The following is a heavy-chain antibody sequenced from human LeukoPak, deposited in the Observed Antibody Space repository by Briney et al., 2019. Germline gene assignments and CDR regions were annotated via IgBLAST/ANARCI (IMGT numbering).Heavy chain of an antibody. D-gene: IGHD3-22*01. CDR1: GGSISHYY. CDR3: VRGRYFDTSGYSPFTFDV. Sequence: SETLSLTCTVSGGSISHYYWSWIRQPPGKGLEWIGYIYYSGSTIYNPSLKSRVTISVDTSKNQFSLKLRSVTAADTAVYYCVRGRYFDTSGYSPFTFDVWGQGTMVTVSS. J-gene: IGHJ3*01. CDR2: IYYSGST. V-gene: IGHV4-59*01.